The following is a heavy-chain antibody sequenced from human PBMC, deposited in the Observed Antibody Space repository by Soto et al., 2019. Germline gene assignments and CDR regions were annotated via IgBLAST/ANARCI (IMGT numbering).Heavy chain of an antibody. CDR2: ISYDGSNK. V-gene: IGHV3-30*03. Sequence: QVQLVESGGGVVQPGRSLRLSCAASGFPFTTYGMHWVREGPGKGLEWVAVISYDGSNKYYADSVKGRFTISRDNSKTTLYLQMNRLRADEIAFYYCVGCQSYFYYRGQGTLGTVSS. D-gene: IGHD3-10*01. J-gene: IGHJ4*01. CDR1: GFPFTTYG. CDR3: VGCQSYFYY.